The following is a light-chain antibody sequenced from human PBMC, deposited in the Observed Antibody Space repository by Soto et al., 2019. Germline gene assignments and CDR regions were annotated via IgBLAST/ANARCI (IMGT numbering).Light chain of an antibody. V-gene: IGKV3-11*01. CDR2: ETS. J-gene: IGKJ4*01. CDR3: QHRSSWPPT. CDR1: QIVSHF. Sequence: IVLTQSPVTLSLSPGERATLSCRASQIVSHFLAWFQQKPGQAPRLLIYETSHRAPGTPARFSGSGSGTDFTITINSLEDEDCALYFCQHRSSWPPTFRGGHKVDIK.